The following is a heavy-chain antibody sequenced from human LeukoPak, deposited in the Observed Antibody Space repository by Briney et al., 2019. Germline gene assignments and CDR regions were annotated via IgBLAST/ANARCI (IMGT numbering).Heavy chain of an antibody. CDR1: GFTFSTYW. V-gene: IGHV3-74*01. Sequence: GGSLRLSCAAPGFTFSTYWMHWVRQAPGKGLVWVSRIKSDGSTNFADSVKGRFTISRDNAKNTVSLQMNSLRPEDTGVYYCARAPSEIGGYYPEYFRHWGQGTLVTVSS. D-gene: IGHD3-22*01. J-gene: IGHJ1*01. CDR3: ARAPSEIGGYYPEYFRH. CDR2: IKSDGST.